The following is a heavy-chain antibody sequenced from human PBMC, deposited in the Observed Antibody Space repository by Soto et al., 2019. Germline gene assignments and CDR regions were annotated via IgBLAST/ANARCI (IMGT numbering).Heavy chain of an antibody. CDR2: IDTSGST. D-gene: IGHD3-3*01. Sequence: PSETLSLTCTVSGGSISNYYCNWIRQPAGKGLEWIGRIDTSGSTNYNPSLKSRVTMSVDTSKQEFSLKLSSVTAADTALYYCASGGQDFWSGPFAYWGRGALVTVSS. CDR1: GGSISNYY. V-gene: IGHV4-4*07. CDR3: ASGGQDFWSGPFAY. J-gene: IGHJ4*02.